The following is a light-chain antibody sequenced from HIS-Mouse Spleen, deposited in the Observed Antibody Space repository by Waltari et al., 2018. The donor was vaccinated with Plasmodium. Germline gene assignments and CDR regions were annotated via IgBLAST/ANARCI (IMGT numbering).Light chain of an antibody. CDR3: QQYYSTPWT. CDR2: WAS. CDR1: QRVLYSSNNKNY. Sequence: DLVFTPSPASLAVSLGESAPINCKSSQRVLYSSNNKNYLAWYQQNPGQPPKLHIYWASTRESGVPDRFSGSGSGTDFTLTISSLQAEDGAVYYCQQYYSTPWTFGQGTKVEIK. V-gene: IGKV4-1*01. J-gene: IGKJ1*01.